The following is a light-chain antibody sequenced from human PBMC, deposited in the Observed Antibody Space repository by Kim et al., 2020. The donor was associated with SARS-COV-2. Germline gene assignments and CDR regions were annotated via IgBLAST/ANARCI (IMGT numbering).Light chain of an antibody. V-gene: IGKV3-11*01. CDR3: QQRSNWPRRT. CDR1: QSVSSY. Sequence: EIVLTQSPATLSLSPGERATLSCRASQSVSSYLAWYQQKPGQAPRLLIYDASNRATGIPARFSGSGSGTDFTLTISSLEPEDFAVYYCQQRSNWPRRTFGQGTKL. J-gene: IGKJ1*01. CDR2: DAS.